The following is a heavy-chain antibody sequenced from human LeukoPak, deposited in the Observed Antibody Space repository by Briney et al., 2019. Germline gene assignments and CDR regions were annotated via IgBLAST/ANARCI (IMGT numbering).Heavy chain of an antibody. J-gene: IGHJ4*02. CDR3: AREKASPTGTTDYDC. CDR1: GFTFSSYE. CDR2: ISPSGDTI. V-gene: IGHV3-48*03. D-gene: IGHD1-1*01. Sequence: GGSLRLSCAVSGFTFSSYEMTWVRQAPGKGLEWVSYISPSGDTIFYTDSVKGRFTISRDNAKNSLFLQMNNLRVEDTAVYYCAREKASPTGTTDYDCWGQGTLVTVSS.